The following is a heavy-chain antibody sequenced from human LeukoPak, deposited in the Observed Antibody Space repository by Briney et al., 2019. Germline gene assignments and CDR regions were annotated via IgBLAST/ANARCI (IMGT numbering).Heavy chain of an antibody. J-gene: IGHJ5*02. CDR2: IYPGDSDT. V-gene: IGHV5-51*01. CDR3: TRHVQVGATLSWFDP. Sequence: GESLQISFKGSESNFATYWIGWVRQMPGKGLEWMGIIYPGDSDTRYSPSFQGQVTISADKSINTAYLQWSSLKASDTAMYYCTRHVQVGATLSWFDPWGQGTLVTVSS. D-gene: IGHD1-26*01. CDR1: ESNFATYW.